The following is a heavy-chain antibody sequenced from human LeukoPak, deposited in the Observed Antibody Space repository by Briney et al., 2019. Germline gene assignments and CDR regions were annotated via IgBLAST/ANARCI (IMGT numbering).Heavy chain of an antibody. V-gene: IGHV1-2*02. CDR1: GYTFTGYY. Sequence: GASVKVSCKASGYTFTGYYMYWVRQAPGQGLEWMGWINPNSGGTNYAQKFQGRVTMTRDTSISTAYMELSRLRSDDTAVYYCARSAIAAAGLNWFDPWGQGTLVTVSS. CDR3: ARSAIAAAGLNWFDP. CDR2: INPNSGGT. J-gene: IGHJ5*02. D-gene: IGHD6-13*01.